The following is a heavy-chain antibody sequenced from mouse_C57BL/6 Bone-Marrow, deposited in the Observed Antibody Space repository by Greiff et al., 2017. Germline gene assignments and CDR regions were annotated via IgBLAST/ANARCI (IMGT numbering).Heavy chain of an antibody. V-gene: IGHV1-69*01. Sequence: QVHVKQPGAELVMPGASVKLSCKASGYTFTSYWMHWVKQRPGQGLEWIGEIDPSDSYTNYNQKFKGKSTLTVDKSSSTAYMQLSSLTSEDSAVYYCARRWLYYGNDYYAMDYWGQGTSVTVSS. J-gene: IGHJ4*01. CDR1: GYTFTSYW. CDR2: IDPSDSYT. D-gene: IGHD2-1*01. CDR3: ARRWLYYGNDYYAMDY.